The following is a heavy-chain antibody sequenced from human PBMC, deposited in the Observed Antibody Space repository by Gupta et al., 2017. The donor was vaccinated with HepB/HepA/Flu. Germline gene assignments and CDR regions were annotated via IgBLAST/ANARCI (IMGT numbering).Heavy chain of an antibody. J-gene: IGHJ4*02. CDR2: IYSSGST. D-gene: IGHD1-26*01. V-gene: IGHV4-30-4*01. Sequence: QVQLQESGPGLVKPSQTLSLTCNVSGDSISSGNHYWTWIRQAPTKGLRWIGYIYSSGSTYFYPSLKSRLTMSVDTSKNQFSLKLTSVTAADTAVYYCARASLAGATYDFWGQGILVTGSS. CDR1: GDSISSGNHY. CDR3: ARASLAGATYDF.